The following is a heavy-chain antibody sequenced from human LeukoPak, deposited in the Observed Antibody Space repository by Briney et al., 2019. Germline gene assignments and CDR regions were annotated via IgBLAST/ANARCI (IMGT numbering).Heavy chain of an antibody. CDR1: GFTFSDYY. Sequence: PGGSLRLSCAASGFTFSDYYMSWIRQAPGKGLEWVSCISSSGSTIYYADSVKGRFTISRDNAKNSLYLQMNSLRAEDTAVYYCARDQHYDSSGYYGGWGQGTLVTVSS. D-gene: IGHD3-22*01. CDR2: ISSSGSTI. J-gene: IGHJ4*02. V-gene: IGHV3-11*04. CDR3: ARDQHYDSSGYYGG.